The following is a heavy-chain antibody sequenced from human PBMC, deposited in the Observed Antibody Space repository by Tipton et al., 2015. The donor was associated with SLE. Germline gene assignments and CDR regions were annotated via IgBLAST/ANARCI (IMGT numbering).Heavy chain of an antibody. D-gene: IGHD3-16*01. CDR2: INAGTGST. CDR3: ARGPAWGTIYFDY. V-gene: IGHV1-3*01. Sequence: QVQLVQSGAEVKEPGASVKVSCKTSGYTFSTFAIYWVRQAPGQSLEWMGWINAGTGSTKYSQKFQGRVTITTDTSANTAYMVLSRLTSEDTAVYYCARGPAWGTIYFDYWGQGALVTVSS. CDR1: GYTFSTFA. J-gene: IGHJ4*02.